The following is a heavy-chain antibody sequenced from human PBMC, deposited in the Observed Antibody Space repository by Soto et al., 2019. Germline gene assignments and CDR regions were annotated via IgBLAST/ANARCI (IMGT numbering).Heavy chain of an antibody. V-gene: IGHV3-21*01. D-gene: IGHD1-7*01. CDR2: ISSSSSYI. CDR3: ARVFSQRYNCNYEFDY. Sequence: EVQLVESGGGLVKPGGSLRLSCAASGFTFSSYSMNWVRQAPGKGLEWVSSISSSSSYIYYADSVKGRFTISRDNAKNSLYLQMNSLRAEDTAVYYCARVFSQRYNCNYEFDYWGQGTLVTVSS. CDR1: GFTFSSYS. J-gene: IGHJ4*02.